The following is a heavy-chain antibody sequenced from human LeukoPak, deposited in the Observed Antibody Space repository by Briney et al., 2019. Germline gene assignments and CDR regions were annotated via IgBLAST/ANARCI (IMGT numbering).Heavy chain of an antibody. CDR1: GGSFSSYY. CDR2: IYSSGST. D-gene: IGHD4-17*01. CDR3: ARVRRMTTVTTVFDC. Sequence: SETLSLTCNVSGGSFSSYYWSWIRQPPGKGLEWIGYIYSSGSTNYNPSLKGRVTISVDTSKNQFSLKLSSVTAADTAVYYCARVRRMTTVTTVFDCWGQGTLVTVSS. J-gene: IGHJ4*02. V-gene: IGHV4-59*01.